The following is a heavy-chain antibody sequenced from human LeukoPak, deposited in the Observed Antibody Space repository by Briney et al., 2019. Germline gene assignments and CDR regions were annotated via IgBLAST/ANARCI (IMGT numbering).Heavy chain of an antibody. Sequence: GGSLRLSCAASGFTFSNAWMSWVRQAPGKGLEWVGRIKSKTDGGTTDYAAPVKGRFTISRDDSKNTLYLQMNSLKTEDTAVYYCTTDYGDYDGPFFDYWGQGTLDTVSS. CDR1: GFTFSNAW. CDR3: TTDYGDYDGPFFDY. D-gene: IGHD4-17*01. J-gene: IGHJ4*02. V-gene: IGHV3-15*01. CDR2: IKSKTDGGTT.